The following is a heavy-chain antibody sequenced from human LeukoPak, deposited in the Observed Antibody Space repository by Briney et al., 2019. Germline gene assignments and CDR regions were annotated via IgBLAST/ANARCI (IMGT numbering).Heavy chain of an antibody. Sequence: ASVKVSCKASGYTFTGYYMQWVRQAPGQGLEWMGWINPNSGGTNYAQKFQGRVTMTRDTSISTAYMELSRLRSDDTAVYYCARDIVVVVAATGDNWFDPWGQGTLVTVSS. CDR1: GYTFTGYY. D-gene: IGHD2-15*01. CDR2: INPNSGGT. CDR3: ARDIVVVVAATGDNWFDP. V-gene: IGHV1-2*02. J-gene: IGHJ5*02.